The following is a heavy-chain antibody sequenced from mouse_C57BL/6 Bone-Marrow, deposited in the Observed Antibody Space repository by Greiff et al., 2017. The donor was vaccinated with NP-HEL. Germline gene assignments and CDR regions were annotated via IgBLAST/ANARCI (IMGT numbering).Heavy chain of an antibody. CDR2: IDPNSGGT. D-gene: IGHD1-1*01. CDR3: ARYYYGSRGWYFDV. J-gene: IGHJ1*03. Sequence: QVQLKESGADLVKPGASVKLSCKASGYTFTSYWMHWVKQRPGRGLEWIGRIDPNSGGTKFNEKFTTKATLTVDKPSSTAYMQLSSLTSEDSAVYYCARYYYGSRGWYFDVWGTGTTVTVSS. CDR1: GYTFTSYW. V-gene: IGHV1-72*01.